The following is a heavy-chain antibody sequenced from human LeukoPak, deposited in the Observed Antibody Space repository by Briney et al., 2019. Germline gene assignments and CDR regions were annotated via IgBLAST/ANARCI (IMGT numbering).Heavy chain of an antibody. CDR2: IKPDESEK. Sequence: GGSLRLSCAASGFTFSSYWMHWVRQAPGKGLEWVANIKPDESEKYYVDSVKGRFTISRDNAKNSLYLQMNSLRAEDAAVYYCARDLASSGWSPGYWGQGTLVTVSS. V-gene: IGHV3-7*04. D-gene: IGHD6-19*01. J-gene: IGHJ4*02. CDR3: ARDLASSGWSPGY. CDR1: GFTFSSYW.